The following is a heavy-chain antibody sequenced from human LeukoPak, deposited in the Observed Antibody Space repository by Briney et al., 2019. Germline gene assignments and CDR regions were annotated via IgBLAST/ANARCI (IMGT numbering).Heavy chain of an antibody. Sequence: SDTLSLTCTVSGGSISSSSYYWGWPRQPPGKGLEGIGSIYYSGSTYYNPSLKSRVTISVDTSKNQFSLKLSSVTAADTAVYYCARPPHLDSSVGDYWGQGTLVAVSS. V-gene: IGHV4-39*01. CDR2: IYYSGST. J-gene: IGHJ4*02. CDR1: GGSISSSSYY. CDR3: ARPPHLDSSVGDY. D-gene: IGHD3-22*01.